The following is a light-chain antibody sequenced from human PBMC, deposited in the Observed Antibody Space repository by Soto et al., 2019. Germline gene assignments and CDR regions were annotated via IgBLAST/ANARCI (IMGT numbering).Light chain of an antibody. V-gene: IGKV1-39*01. CDR1: QPIGNY. CDR2: AAS. Sequence: VQMTQSPSSLSASVGDRVTIACRASQPIGNYLSWYQQQPGEAPKVLIFAASSLRSGVPSRFSGSGYGTDFTLTINNLHPEDSATYYCQRTHAVPLTFGQGTRLEI. CDR3: QRTHAVPLT. J-gene: IGKJ5*01.